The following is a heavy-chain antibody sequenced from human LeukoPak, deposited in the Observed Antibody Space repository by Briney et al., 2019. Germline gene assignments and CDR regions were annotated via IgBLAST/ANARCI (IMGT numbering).Heavy chain of an antibody. D-gene: IGHD2-15*01. CDR2: ISSSSSYI. J-gene: IGHJ4*02. V-gene: IGHV3-21*01. CDR3: ARSGPLAASVLGPSYFDY. Sequence: GGSLTLSCAASGFTFSSYSMNWVRQPPGKGLEWVASISSSSSYIYYAASVKGRFPISRDNAKNSLYMQMNSLRAELTAVYYCARSGPLAASVLGPSYFDYWGQGNLVTVSS. CDR1: GFTFSSYS.